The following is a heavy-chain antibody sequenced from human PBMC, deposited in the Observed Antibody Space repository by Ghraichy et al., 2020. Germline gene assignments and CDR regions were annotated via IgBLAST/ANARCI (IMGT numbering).Heavy chain of an antibody. CDR2: ISGSGATT. Sequence: LTCAASGITFSNYAMSWVRQAPGKGLEWVSDISGSGATTYYADSVKGRFTISRDNPKNTVYLQMNSLRAEDTAVYYCAKMEVVIINYNRQFDYWGQGTLVTVSS. CDR1: GITFSNYA. J-gene: IGHJ4*02. CDR3: AKMEVVIINYNRQFDY. D-gene: IGHD2/OR15-2a*01. V-gene: IGHV3-23*01.